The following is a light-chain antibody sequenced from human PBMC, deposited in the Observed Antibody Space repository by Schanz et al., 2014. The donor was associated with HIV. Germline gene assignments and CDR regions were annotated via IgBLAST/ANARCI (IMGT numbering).Light chain of an antibody. Sequence: QSALTQPASVSGSPGQSITISCTGTSSDVGVYNYVSWYHQHPGKAPKLMIYDVNNRPSGVSNRFSGSKSGNTASLTISGLQAEDEADYYCSSFAGSNIPWVFGGGTKLTVL. V-gene: IGLV2-14*03. CDR2: DVN. CDR3: SSFAGSNIPWV. CDR1: SSDVGVYNY. J-gene: IGLJ3*02.